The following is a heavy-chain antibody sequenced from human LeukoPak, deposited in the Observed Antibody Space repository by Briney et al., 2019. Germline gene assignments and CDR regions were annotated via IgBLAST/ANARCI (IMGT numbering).Heavy chain of an antibody. V-gene: IGHV3-74*01. Sequence: GGSLRLSCAASGFTFSSYWMHWVRQAPGKGLVWVSRINSDGSSTSYADSVKGRFTVSRDNAKNTLYLQMNSLRAEDTAVYYCARGSAYCSGGSCYPLTYFDYWGQGTLVTVSS. CDR3: ARGSAYCSGGSCYPLTYFDY. J-gene: IGHJ4*02. CDR2: INSDGSST. CDR1: GFTFSSYW. D-gene: IGHD2-15*01.